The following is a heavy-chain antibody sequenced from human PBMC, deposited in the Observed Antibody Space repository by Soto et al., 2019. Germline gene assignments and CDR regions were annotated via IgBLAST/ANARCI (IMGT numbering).Heavy chain of an antibody. D-gene: IGHD6-19*01. CDR2: IYTSGYT. V-gene: IGHV4-4*07. J-gene: IGHJ5*02. CDR3: ARETVAGTDNWFDP. CDR1: GGSISTYS. Sequence: SETLSLTCTVSGGSISTYSWNWIRQPAGKRLEWLGRIYTSGYTKYNPSLKSRVTMSLDTSKRQFSLKLSSVTAADTAVYYCARETVAGTDNWFDPWGQGILVTVSS.